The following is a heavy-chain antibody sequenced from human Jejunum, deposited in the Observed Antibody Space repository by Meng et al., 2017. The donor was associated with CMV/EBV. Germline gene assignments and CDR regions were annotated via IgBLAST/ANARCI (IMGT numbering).Heavy chain of an antibody. CDR3: ARDLSGYYSFVDY. Sequence: VQVVQSGAEVKEPGASVKVSCKASGYPFTSNGINWVRQGTGQGLGWMGRVNPNNGGANNAQQFKGRVTMTTDTSISTAYMELSRLRSDDTAVYYCARDLSGYYSFVDYWGQGTLVTVSS. D-gene: IGHD3-22*01. CDR1: GYPFTSNG. V-gene: IGHV1-2*06. J-gene: IGHJ4*02. CDR2: VNPNNGGA.